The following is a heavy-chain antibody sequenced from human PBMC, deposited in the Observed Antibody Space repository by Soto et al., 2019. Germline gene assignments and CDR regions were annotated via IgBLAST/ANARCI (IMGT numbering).Heavy chain of an antibody. CDR2: INHSGST. CDR3: ARGPTRSDYYGSGSYRAPLYY. V-gene: IGHV4-34*01. D-gene: IGHD3-10*01. J-gene: IGHJ4*02. CDR1: GGSFSGYY. Sequence: PSETLSLTCAVYGGSFSGYYWSWIRQPPGKGLEWIGEINHSGSTNYNPSLKSRVTISVDTSKNQFSLKLSSVTAADTAVYYCARGPTRSDYYGSGSYRAPLYYWGQGTLVTVSS.